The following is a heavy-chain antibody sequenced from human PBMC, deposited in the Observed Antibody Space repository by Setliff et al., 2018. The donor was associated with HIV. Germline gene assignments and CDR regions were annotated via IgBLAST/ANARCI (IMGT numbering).Heavy chain of an antibody. J-gene: IGHJ4*02. CDR2: IIPAGITM. D-gene: IGHD3-10*01. CDR3: AKDNLYSSGIYQFDY. CDR1: GFTFDSHG. Sequence: PGGSLRLSCAGPGFTFDSHGMLWVRQAPGRGLQWLAYIIPAGITMYYADSVKGRFTISRDNAKNTLYLQMNSLGAEDTAVYYCAKDNLYSSGIYQFDYWGQGTMVTVSS. V-gene: IGHV3-48*03.